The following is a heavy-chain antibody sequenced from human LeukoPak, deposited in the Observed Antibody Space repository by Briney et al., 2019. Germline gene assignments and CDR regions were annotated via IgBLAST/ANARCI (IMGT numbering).Heavy chain of an antibody. CDR2: INHSGST. CDR1: GGSFSGYY. V-gene: IGHV4-34*01. CDR3: ASPNPGGQLVYYYGMDV. Sequence: SETLSLTCAVYGGSFSGYYWSWIRQPPEKGLEWIGEINHSGSTNYNPSLKSRVTISVDTSKNQFSLKLISVTAAHTAVYYCASPNPGGQLVYYYGMDVWGQGTTVTVSS. J-gene: IGHJ6*02. D-gene: IGHD6-6*01.